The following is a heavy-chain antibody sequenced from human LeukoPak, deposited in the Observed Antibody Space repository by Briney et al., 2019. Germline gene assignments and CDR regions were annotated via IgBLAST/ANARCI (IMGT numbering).Heavy chain of an antibody. CDR3: AREAGTTLGNWFDP. CDR1: GGTFSSYT. D-gene: IGHD1-1*01. CDR2: IIPILGIA. V-gene: IGHV1-69*04. J-gene: IGHJ5*02. Sequence: SVKVSCKASGGTFSSYTISWVRQAPGQGLKWMGRIIPILGIANYAQKFQGRVTITADKSTSTAYMELSSLRSEDTAVYYCAREAGTTLGNWFDPWGQGTLVTVSS.